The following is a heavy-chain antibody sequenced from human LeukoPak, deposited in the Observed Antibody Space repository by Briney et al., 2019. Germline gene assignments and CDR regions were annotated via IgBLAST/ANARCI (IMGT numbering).Heavy chain of an antibody. Sequence: SETLSLTCTVSGSGYSFNSGYYWGWIRQPPGKGLEWIGSFYHGETYYNSSLNSRATISADTSTNQFSLQLSSVTAADTAVYYCARTITPAAKGGTYYFDYWGQGTLVTVSS. CDR3: ARTITPAAKGGTYYFDY. CDR1: GSGYSFNSGYY. J-gene: IGHJ4*02. D-gene: IGHD2-2*01. CDR2: FYHGET. V-gene: IGHV4-38-2*02.